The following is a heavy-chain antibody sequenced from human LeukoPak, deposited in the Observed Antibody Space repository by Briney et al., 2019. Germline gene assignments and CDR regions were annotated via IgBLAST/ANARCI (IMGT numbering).Heavy chain of an antibody. J-gene: IGHJ4*02. CDR1: GGSISSSSYY. CDR2: IYYSGST. CDR3: SKPGSTGEYDSSGSRRAALDY. Sequence: SETLPLTCTVSGGSISSSSYYWGWIRQPPGKGLEWIGSIYYSGSTYYNPSLKSRVTISVDTSKNQFSLKLSSVTAADTAVYYLSKPGSTGEYDSSGSRRAALDYWGQGTLVTVSS. D-gene: IGHD3-22*01. V-gene: IGHV4-39*01.